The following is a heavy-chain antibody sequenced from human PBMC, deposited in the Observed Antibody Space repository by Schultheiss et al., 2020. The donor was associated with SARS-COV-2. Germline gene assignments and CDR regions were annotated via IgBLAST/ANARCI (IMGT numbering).Heavy chain of an antibody. CDR1: GFTFSSYE. V-gene: IGHV3-48*03. J-gene: IGHJ4*02. CDR2: ISSSGSTI. Sequence: GGSLRLSCAASGFTFSSYEMNWVRQAPGKGLEWVSYISSSGSTIYYADSVKGRFTISRDNAKNSLYLQMNSLRAEDTAVYYCAKDATEYNWNYVPDYWGQGTLVTVSS. CDR3: AKDATEYNWNYVPDY. D-gene: IGHD1-7*01.